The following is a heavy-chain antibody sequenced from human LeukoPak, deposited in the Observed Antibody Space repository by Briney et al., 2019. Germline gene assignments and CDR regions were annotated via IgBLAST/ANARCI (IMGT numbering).Heavy chain of an antibody. CDR1: GGSISSYY. CDR2: TYTSGST. D-gene: IGHD2-2*01. J-gene: IGHJ6*02. Sequence: PSETLSLTCTVSGGSISSYYWSWIRQPAGKGLEWIGLTYTSGSTNYNPSLKSLVTISVDTSKNQFSLNLSSVTAADTAVYYCARDVVVVPAAIHYGMDVWGQGTTVTVSS. V-gene: IGHV4-4*07. CDR3: ARDVVVVPAAIHYGMDV.